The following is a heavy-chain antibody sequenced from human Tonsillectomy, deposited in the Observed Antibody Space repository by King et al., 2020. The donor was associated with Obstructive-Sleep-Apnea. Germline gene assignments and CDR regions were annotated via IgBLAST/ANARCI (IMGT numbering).Heavy chain of an antibody. Sequence: VQLVESGGGLVQPGRSLRLSCAASGFTFDDYAMHWVRQAPGKGLEWVSGISWNSGSMGYADSLKVRFTISRENAKNSLYLQMNSLRAEETALYYCANLAGGGTYGMDVWGQGTTVTVSS. V-gene: IGHV3-9*01. J-gene: IGHJ6*02. D-gene: IGHD1-1*01. CDR3: ANLAGGGTYGMDV. CDR1: GFTFDDYA. CDR2: ISWNSGSM.